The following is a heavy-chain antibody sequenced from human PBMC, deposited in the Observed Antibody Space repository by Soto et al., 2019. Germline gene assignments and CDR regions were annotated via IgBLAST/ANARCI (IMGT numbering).Heavy chain of an antibody. CDR2: IYYSGST. Sequence: SETLSLTCTVSGGSISSGGYYWSWIRQHPGKGLEWIGYIYYSGSTYYNPSLKSRVTISVDTSKNQFSLKLSSVTAADTAVYYCARVRPGSGSYYITFDYWGQGTLVTVSS. V-gene: IGHV4-31*03. J-gene: IGHJ4*02. CDR3: ARVRPGSGSYYITFDY. D-gene: IGHD3-10*01. CDR1: GGSISSGGYY.